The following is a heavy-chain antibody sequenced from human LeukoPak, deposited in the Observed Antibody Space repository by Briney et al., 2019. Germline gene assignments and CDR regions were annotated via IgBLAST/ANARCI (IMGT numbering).Heavy chain of an antibody. Sequence: GGSLRLSCATSGFSFSSYAMSWVRQAPGKGLEWVSVISGSVDSTYYGDSMKGRFTISRDTYKNTLYLQMNSLRAEDTAIYYCVKLRGNNYENWGQGILVTVSS. CDR3: VKLRGNNYEN. CDR1: GFSFSSYA. V-gene: IGHV3-23*01. D-gene: IGHD5-18*01. CDR2: ISGSVDST. J-gene: IGHJ4*02.